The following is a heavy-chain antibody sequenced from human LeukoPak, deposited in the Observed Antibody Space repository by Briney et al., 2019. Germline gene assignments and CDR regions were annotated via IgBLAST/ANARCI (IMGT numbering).Heavy chain of an antibody. J-gene: IGHJ4*02. CDR1: GYNLASYG. Sequence: SVKLSCNCSGYNLASYGSTWVRHPPGQGLEVIGWISPYNGNTNYAQRLQGRVTITTDTSTSTAYMELRSMTSDDTAVYYCARDHALWSNCFDYWGQGTLVTVSS. CDR2: ISPYNGNT. V-gene: IGHV1-18*01. CDR3: ARDHALWSNCFDY. D-gene: IGHD2/OR15-2a*01.